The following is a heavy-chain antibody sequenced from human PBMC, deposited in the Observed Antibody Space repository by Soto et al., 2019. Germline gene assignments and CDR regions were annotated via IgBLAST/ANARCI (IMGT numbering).Heavy chain of an antibody. V-gene: IGHV3-23*01. CDR3: AKDLGVDTAMVTEYYYYGMDV. Sequence: EVQLLESGGGLVQPGGSLRLSCAASGFTFSSYAMSWVRQAPGKGLEWVSAISGSGGSTYYADSVKGRFTISRDNSKNTLYLQMNSLRAEDTAVYYCAKDLGVDTAMVTEYYYYGMDVWGQGTTVTVSS. J-gene: IGHJ6*02. CDR1: GFTFSSYA. CDR2: ISGSGGST. D-gene: IGHD5-18*01.